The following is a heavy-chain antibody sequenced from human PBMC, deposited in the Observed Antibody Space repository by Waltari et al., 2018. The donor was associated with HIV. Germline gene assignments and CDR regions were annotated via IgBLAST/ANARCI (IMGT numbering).Heavy chain of an antibody. CDR2: ITRYTANS. J-gene: IGHJ4*02. D-gene: IGHD3-16*02. CDR1: GYPFINYH. CDR3: TRGNIWGSYRYFDY. Sequence: QIRLFQSDHVVRKPGASVTISCTTAGYPFINYHVTWVRQSLGQRLDWMGGITRYTANSNYTLESQGRVTLTTDAAAATAYLELRDLRPDDTAMYFCTRGNIWGSYRYFDYWGPGTLVTVS. V-gene: IGHV1-18*01.